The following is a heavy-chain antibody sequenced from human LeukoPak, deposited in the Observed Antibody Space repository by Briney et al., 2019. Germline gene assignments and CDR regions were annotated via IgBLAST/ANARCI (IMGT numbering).Heavy chain of an antibody. V-gene: IGHV4-59*08. D-gene: IGHD3-22*01. Sequence: SETLSLTCTASGGSISSYYWSWIRQPPGKGLEWIGYIYYSGSTNYNPSLKSRVTISVDTSKNQFSLKLSSVTAADTAVYYCALSWSSSGYYYFDYWGQGTLVTVSS. CDR2: IYYSGST. CDR1: GGSISSYY. J-gene: IGHJ4*02. CDR3: ALSWSSSGYYYFDY.